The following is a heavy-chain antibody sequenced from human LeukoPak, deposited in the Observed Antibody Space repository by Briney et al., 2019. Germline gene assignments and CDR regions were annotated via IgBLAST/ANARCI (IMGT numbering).Heavy chain of an antibody. CDR3: ARTRGYYYDSSGYHFDY. V-gene: IGHV1-69*04. D-gene: IGHD3-22*01. J-gene: IGHJ4*02. Sequence: SVKVSCKASGGTFSIYAISWVRQAPGQGLEWMGRIIPILGIANYAQKFQGRVTITADKSTSTAYMELSSLRSEDTAVYYCARTRGYYYDSSGYHFDYWGQGTLVTVSS. CDR2: IIPILGIA. CDR1: GGTFSIYA.